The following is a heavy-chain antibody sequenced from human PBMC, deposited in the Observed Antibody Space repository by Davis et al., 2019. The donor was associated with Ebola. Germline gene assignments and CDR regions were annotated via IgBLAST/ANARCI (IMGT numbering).Heavy chain of an antibody. D-gene: IGHD3-3*01. CDR2: IIAYNGNT. V-gene: IGHV1-18*01. CDR3: ARPFYDFWGDGFDP. CDR1: GYTSTSYA. J-gene: IGHJ5*02. Sequence: AASLTLSCKASGYTSTSYAISWVRQAPGQGLEWMGWIIAYNGNTNYAQKLQGSVTMTTDTSTSTAYMELRGLRSDDTAVYYCARPFYDFWGDGFDPWGQGTLVTVSS.